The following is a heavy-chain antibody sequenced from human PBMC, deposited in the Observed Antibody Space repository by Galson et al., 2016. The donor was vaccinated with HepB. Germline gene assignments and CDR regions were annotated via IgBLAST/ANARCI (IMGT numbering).Heavy chain of an antibody. CDR3: AGGGKGRLASSSFALNIDY. J-gene: IGHJ4*02. CDR1: GFTFSDYH. D-gene: IGHD6-6*01. CDR2: IIGSGTYT. V-gene: IGHV3-11*06. Sequence: SLRLSCAASGFTFSDYHMSWIRQAPGKGLEWVSYIIGSGTYTNHADSVKGRFTISRDNAKNSLYLQMSSLRTEDTAVYYCAGGGKGRLASSSFALNIDYWGQGTLVTVSS.